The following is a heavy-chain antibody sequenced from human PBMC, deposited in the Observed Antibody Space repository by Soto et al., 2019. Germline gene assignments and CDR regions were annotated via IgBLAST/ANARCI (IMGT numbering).Heavy chain of an antibody. CDR3: VKDPSPTTGHTDDNWFDT. CDR2: ISPKSTYR. J-gene: IGHJ5*02. Sequence: GGSLRLSCATSGFPFSDYYMSWIRQAPGKGLEWLSHISPKSTYRNYADSVKGRFTISRDNTKSSLFLQMNSLGVEDTAIYYCVKDPSPTTGHTDDNWFDTWGLGTLVTVSS. V-gene: IGHV3-11*06. D-gene: IGHD4-4*01. CDR1: GFPFSDYY.